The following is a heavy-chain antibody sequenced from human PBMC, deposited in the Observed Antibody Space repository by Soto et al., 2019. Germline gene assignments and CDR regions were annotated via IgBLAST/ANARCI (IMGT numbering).Heavy chain of an antibody. CDR1: GFIFDGYA. CDR3: AKAWDGYTYGHFDY. V-gene: IGHV3-9*01. J-gene: IGHJ4*02. Sequence: EVQLVESGGGLVQPGRSLRLSCAASGFIFDGYAMHWVRQAPGKGLEWVSGITWNSGTMDYAESVKGRRTISRDNAKNSLYLQMNSLRAEDTALYYCAKAWDGYTYGHFDYWGQGTLVTVSS. D-gene: IGHD5-18*01. CDR2: ITWNSGTM.